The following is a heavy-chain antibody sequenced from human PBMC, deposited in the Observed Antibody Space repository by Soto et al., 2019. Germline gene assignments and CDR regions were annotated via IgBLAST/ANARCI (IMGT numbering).Heavy chain of an antibody. Sequence: QVQLVESGGGVVQPGTSLRLSCVGSGFTFRSYVIHWVRQAPGKGLEWVALTSYDGSNNFYGDYVKGRFTISRDNSRNSVELQMDSLRIEDSALYYCARWGSTGGLDVWGQGTLVSVSS. CDR3: ARWGSTGGLDV. CDR2: TSYDGSNN. J-gene: IGHJ4*02. V-gene: IGHV3-33*05. D-gene: IGHD3-16*01. CDR1: GFTFRSYV.